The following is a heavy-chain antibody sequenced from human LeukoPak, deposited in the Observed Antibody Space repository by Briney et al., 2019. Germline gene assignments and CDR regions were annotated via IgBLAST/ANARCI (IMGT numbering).Heavy chain of an antibody. V-gene: IGHV1-18*01. CDR1: GYSFTNYG. CDR3: ARVRYRLAETYIDY. J-gene: IGHJ4*02. CDR2: ISGYNSKT. D-gene: IGHD3-16*01. Sequence: ASVKVSCKTSGYSFTNYGITWVRQAPGQGLEWMGWISGYNSKTFYAQKFQGRVTMTTDTSTSTVYMELRSLRSDDTAVYYCARVRYRLAETYIDYWGQGTLVTVSS.